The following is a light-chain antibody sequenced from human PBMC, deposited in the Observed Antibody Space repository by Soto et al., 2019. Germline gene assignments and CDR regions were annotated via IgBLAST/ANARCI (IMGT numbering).Light chain of an antibody. J-gene: IGKJ5*01. CDR2: DAS. CDR3: QQRGEWPPGAT. CDR1: QSIRNS. Sequence: EIAFTHSPANLSLSTGKRATLSCRASQSIRNSLAWYQQKPGQAPRLLIYDASNRATGIPARFSGSGSGTDFTLTISSLEPEDFAVYYCQQRGEWPPGATFGQGTRLEI. V-gene: IGKV3-11*01.